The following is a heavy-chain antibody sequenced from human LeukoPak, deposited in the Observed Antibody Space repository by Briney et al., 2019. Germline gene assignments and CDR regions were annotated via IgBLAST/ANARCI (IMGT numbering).Heavy chain of an antibody. D-gene: IGHD3-10*01. CDR3: ATGGVRGVIITNPFDY. Sequence: GGSLRLSCAASGFTFSSYEVNWVRQAPGKGLEWVSYISSSGSTIYYADSVKGRFTISRDNAKNSLYLQMNSLRAEDTAVYYCATGGVRGVIITNPFDYWGQGPLVTVSS. V-gene: IGHV3-48*03. CDR1: GFTFSSYE. J-gene: IGHJ4*02. CDR2: ISSSGSTI.